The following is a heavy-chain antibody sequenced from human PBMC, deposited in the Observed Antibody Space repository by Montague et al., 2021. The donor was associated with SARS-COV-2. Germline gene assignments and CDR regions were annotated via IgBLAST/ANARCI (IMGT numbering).Heavy chain of an antibody. CDR3: ARLEAGDCSGGSCYSSWFDP. D-gene: IGHD2-15*01. CDR1: GGSISSSSYY. V-gene: IGHV4-39*01. CDR2: IYYSGST. J-gene: IGHJ5*02. Sequence: SETLSLTCTVSGGSISSSSYYWGWIRQPPGKGLEWIGSIYYSGSTYYNPSLKSRVTTSVDTSKNQFSLKLSSVTAADTAVYYCARLEAGDCSGGSCYSSWFDPWGQGTLVTVSS.